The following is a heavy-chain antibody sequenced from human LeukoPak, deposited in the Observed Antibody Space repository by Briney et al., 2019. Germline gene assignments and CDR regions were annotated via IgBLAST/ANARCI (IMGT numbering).Heavy chain of an antibody. Sequence: PGGSLRLSCAASGFILSNYGMHWLRQAPGKGLEWVAAISSTGTSEYYGDSVKGRFTISRDNSKNTLYLQMNSLGPEDTAVYYCAKSDIFDCWGQGTLVTVSS. J-gene: IGHJ4*02. CDR2: ISSTGTSE. V-gene: IGHV3-30*18. CDR3: AKSDIFDC. CDR1: GFILSNYG.